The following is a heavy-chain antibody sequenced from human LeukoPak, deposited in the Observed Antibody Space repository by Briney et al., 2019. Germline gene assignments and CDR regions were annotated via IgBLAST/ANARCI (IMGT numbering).Heavy chain of an antibody. J-gene: IGHJ5*02. D-gene: IGHD2-15*01. CDR3: AREAGWYNWFDP. V-gene: IGHV4-31*03. Sequence: SETLSLTCTVSGGSIRSSYYYWGWIRQPPGKGLEWIGYIYYSGSTYYNPSLKSRVTISVDTSKNQFSLKLSSVTAADTAVYYCAREAGWYNWFDPWGQGTLVTVSS. CDR2: IYYSGST. CDR1: GGSIRSSYYY.